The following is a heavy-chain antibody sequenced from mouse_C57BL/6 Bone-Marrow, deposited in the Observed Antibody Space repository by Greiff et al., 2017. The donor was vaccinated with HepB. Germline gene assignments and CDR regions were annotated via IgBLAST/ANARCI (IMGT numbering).Heavy chain of an antibody. CDR3: TRGGGVTTGGAMDY. V-gene: IGHV1-15*01. D-gene: IGHD2-2*01. J-gene: IGHJ4*01. Sequence: QVQLQQSGAELVRPGASVTLSCKASGYTFTDYEMHWVKQTPVHGLEWIGAIDPETGGTAYNQKFKGKAILTADKSSSTAYMELRSLTSADSAVYYCTRGGGVTTGGAMDYWGQGTSVTVSS. CDR2: IDPETGGT. CDR1: GYTFTDYE.